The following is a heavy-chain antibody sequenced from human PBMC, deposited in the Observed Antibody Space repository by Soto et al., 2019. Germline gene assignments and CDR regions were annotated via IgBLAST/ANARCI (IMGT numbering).Heavy chain of an antibody. J-gene: IGHJ5*02. V-gene: IGHV4-39*01. CDR1: VGSIVYSNYY. D-gene: IGHD2-21*01. Sequence: QLQLRESGPGLVKPSETLSLTCTVSVGSIVYSNYYLGWIRQPPGKALEWIGTLYYSGSTYYNPSLKSRVTMSVDTSKNQFSLKLTSVAAADTAVYYCAKLVVPTSSWFDPWGQGTLVTVSS. CDR3: AKLVVPTSSWFDP. CDR2: LYYSGST.